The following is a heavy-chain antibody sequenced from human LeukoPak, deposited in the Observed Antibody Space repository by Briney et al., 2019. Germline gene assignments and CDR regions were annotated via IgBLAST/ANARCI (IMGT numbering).Heavy chain of an antibody. CDR3: ALLTVASDFDY. CDR1: RFPFSIYE. V-gene: IGHV3-48*03. J-gene: IGHJ4*02. Sequence: PGGSLRLSCVVSRFPFSIYEMNWVRQAPGKGLEWVSNIHSSGTVKYYSDSVKGRFSISRDNAKSSLYLQMNSLRVDDTAVYYCALLTVASDFDYWGQGALVTVSS. D-gene: IGHD5-12*01. CDR2: IHSSGTVK.